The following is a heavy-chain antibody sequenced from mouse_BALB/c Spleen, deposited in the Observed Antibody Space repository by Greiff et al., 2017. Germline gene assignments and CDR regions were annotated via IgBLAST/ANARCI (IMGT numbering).Heavy chain of an antibody. Sequence: EVKLVESGPGLVKPSQSLSLTCSVTGYSITSGYYWNWIRQFPGNKLEWMGYISYDGSNNYNPSLKNRISITRDTSKNQFFLKLNSVTTEDTATYYCARGGGNYAWFAYWGQGTLVTVSA. CDR3: ARGGGNYAWFAY. CDR1: GYSITSGYY. CDR2: ISYDGSN. D-gene: IGHD2-1*01. V-gene: IGHV3-6*02. J-gene: IGHJ3*01.